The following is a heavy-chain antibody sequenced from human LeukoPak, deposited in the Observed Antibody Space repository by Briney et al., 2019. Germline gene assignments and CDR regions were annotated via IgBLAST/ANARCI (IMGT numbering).Heavy chain of an antibody. J-gene: IGHJ4*02. CDR2: ISASGGGT. D-gene: IGHD2-15*01. CDR1: GFTFTTYP. Sequence: PGGSLRLSCAASGFTFTTYPMSWVRQAPGKGLEWVSAISASGGGTYYADSVKGRFTISRDNSRSTVFLQMSNLRAEHTAVYYCAKVPSCPIDVCRYFDYWGQGILVTVSS. V-gene: IGHV3-23*01. CDR3: AKVPSCPIDVCRYFDY.